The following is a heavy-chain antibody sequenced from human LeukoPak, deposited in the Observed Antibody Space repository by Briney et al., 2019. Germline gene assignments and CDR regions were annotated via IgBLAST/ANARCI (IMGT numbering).Heavy chain of an antibody. D-gene: IGHD6-6*01. CDR3: ARDSAARHPYYYYYMDV. CDR2: IRYDGSNK. J-gene: IGHJ6*03. Sequence: GGSLRLSCAASGFTFSSYGMHWVRQAPGKGLEWVAFIRYDGSNKYYADSVKGRFTISRDNSKNTLYLQMNSLRAEDTAVYYCARDSAARHPYYYYYMDVWGKGTTVTVSS. CDR1: GFTFSSYG. V-gene: IGHV3-30*02.